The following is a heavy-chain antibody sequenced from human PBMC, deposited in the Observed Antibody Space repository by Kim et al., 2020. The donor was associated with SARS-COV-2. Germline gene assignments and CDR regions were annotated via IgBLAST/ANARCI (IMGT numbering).Heavy chain of an antibody. CDR1: GFTSNRNT. V-gene: IGHV3-9*02. CDR3: TTGNGYEWHATY. D-gene: IGHD1-20*01. CDR2: ISWNDGTI. Sequence: GGSLRLSCAASGFTSNRNTMHWVRQGPGKGLEWVSGISWNDGTIGYADSVKGRFALSRDIAKKSLYLQMNNLRAEDTAFYYCTTGNGYEWHATYWGQGTLVTVSS. J-gene: IGHJ4*02.